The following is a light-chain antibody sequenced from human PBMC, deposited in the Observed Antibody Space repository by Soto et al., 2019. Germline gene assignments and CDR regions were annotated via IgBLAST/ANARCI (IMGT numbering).Light chain of an antibody. CDR3: QQNYSPPPIT. CDR2: AAS. V-gene: IGKV1-39*01. CDR1: QSITRF. Sequence: DIQMTQSPSSLSASVGDRVTITCRASQSITRFLNWYQQKPGKAPKLLIYAASSLQSGVPSRFSGSGSGTHFTLTTSRLQPEDFANYYCQQNYSPPPITFGQGTRLEIK. J-gene: IGKJ5*01.